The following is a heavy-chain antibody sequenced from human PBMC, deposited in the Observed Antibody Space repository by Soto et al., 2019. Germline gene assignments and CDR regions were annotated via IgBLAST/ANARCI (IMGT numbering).Heavy chain of an antibody. J-gene: IGHJ4*02. CDR1: GFTFSSYG. CDR2: ISYDGSNK. V-gene: IGHV3-30*18. CDR3: AKDRGGAAAGLDY. Sequence: QVQLVESGGGVVQPGRSLRLSCAASGFTFSSYGMHWVRQAPGKGLEWVAVISYDGSNKYYADSVKGRFTISRDNSKNTRYLQMNSRRAEDTAVYYGAKDRGGAAAGLDYWGQGTLVTVSS. D-gene: IGHD6-13*01.